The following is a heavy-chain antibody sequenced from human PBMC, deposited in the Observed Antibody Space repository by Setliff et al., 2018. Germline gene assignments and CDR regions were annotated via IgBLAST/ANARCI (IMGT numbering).Heavy chain of an antibody. J-gene: IGHJ4*02. Sequence: PSETLSLTCTVSGGSISSYNYYWSWIRQPAGKGLEWIGHISTSGSTNYNPSLKSRVTISVDTSKNQLSLRLSSVTAADTAVYYCARGIAVAGSDYWGQGTLVTVSS. CDR3: ARGIAVAGSDY. CDR1: GGSISSYNYY. V-gene: IGHV4-61*09. D-gene: IGHD6-19*01. CDR2: ISTSGST.